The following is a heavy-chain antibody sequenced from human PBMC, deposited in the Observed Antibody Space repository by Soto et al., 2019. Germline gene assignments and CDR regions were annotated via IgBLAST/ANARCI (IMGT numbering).Heavy chain of an antibody. Sequence: QVHRWASGGGLVQPGRSLSPSCVTSGFTFSSYGMHWFRQAPGKGLEWVAVIWYDGSKKDYADSVRGRFTISRDNSKNTLFLQMDSLRDEDTAVYYCARWEVDYWGHGTLVTVSS. CDR1: GFTFSSYG. CDR2: IWYDGSKK. J-gene: IGHJ4*01. V-gene: IGHV3-33*01. CDR3: ARWEVDY. D-gene: IGHD1-26*01.